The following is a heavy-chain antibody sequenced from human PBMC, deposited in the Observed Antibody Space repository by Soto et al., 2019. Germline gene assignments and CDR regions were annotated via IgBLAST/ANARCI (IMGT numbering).Heavy chain of an antibody. CDR1: GFTFSSYI. J-gene: IGHJ5*01. CDR2: ITTDGSTT. CDR3: ARGPEWGIFGP. D-gene: IGHD3-3*02. V-gene: IGHV3-74*01. Sequence: EVQLVESGGGLVQPGGSLRLSCAASGFTFSSYIMHWVRQTPGKGLVWVSRITTDGSTTTYADSVRGRFTIPRDNAKKSLEPPNDSPGAGGTAFYFFARGPEWGIFGPWGPGNLVTVSS.